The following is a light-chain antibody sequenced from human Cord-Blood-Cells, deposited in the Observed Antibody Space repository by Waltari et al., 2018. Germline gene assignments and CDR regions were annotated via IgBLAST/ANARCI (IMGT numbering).Light chain of an antibody. V-gene: IGLV2-14*01. Sequence: QSALTQPASVSGSPGQSITLSCTGPRSDVGGYNYVSWYQQHPGKAPKLMVYDVSNRPSGVSNRFSGSKSGNTASLTISGLQAEDEADYYCSSYTSSSTLVFGTGTKVTVL. CDR2: DVS. CDR3: SSYTSSSTLV. CDR1: RSDVGGYNY. J-gene: IGLJ1*01.